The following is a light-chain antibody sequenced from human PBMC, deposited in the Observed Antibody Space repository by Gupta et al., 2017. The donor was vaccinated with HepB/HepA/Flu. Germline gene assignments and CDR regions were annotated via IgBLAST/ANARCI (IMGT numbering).Light chain of an antibody. CDR2: DAS. V-gene: IGKV3-11*01. J-gene: IGKJ4*01. Sequence: MWTQSPVPLSLSQGERATLSCRASQSIRSYLTWYQQKPGQAPRLLIYDASNRATDIPARFTGSGSGTDFTLTISSLEPEDVAVYSCQHSCDWPLTFGGGTKVEIK. CDR1: QSIRSY. CDR3: QHSCDWPLT.